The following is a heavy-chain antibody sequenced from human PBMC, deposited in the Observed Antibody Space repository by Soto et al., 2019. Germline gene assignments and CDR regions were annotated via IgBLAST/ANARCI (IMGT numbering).Heavy chain of an antibody. Sequence: EVQLVESGGGLVKPGGSLRLSCAASGFTFSSYSMNWVRQAPGKGLEWVSSISSSSSYIYYADSVKGRFTISRDNAKNSLYLQMNSLRAEVTAVYYCASSRNYDSSGYSSFDYWGQGTLVTVSS. D-gene: IGHD3-22*01. CDR2: ISSSSSYI. V-gene: IGHV3-21*01. J-gene: IGHJ4*02. CDR1: GFTFSSYS. CDR3: ASSRNYDSSGYSSFDY.